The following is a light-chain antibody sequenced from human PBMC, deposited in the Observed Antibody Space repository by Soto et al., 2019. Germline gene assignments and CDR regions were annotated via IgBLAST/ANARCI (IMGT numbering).Light chain of an antibody. Sequence: EIVITQSPATLSVSPGQRASLSCRATQSVRTTVAWYHQKPGQAPRLXVYGASTRETGIPARFSRSGAGTACTRTITSLQYEDVGVYFCQQYKDWPTTFGQGTKVDIK. CDR1: QSVRTT. CDR3: QQYKDWPTT. CDR2: GAS. V-gene: IGKV3D-15*01. J-gene: IGKJ1*01.